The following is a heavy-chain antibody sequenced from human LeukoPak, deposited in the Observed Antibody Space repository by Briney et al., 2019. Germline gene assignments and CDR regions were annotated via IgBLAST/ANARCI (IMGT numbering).Heavy chain of an antibody. CDR3: ARDSGLANQELLQDV. CDR2: INPNSGGT. CDR1: GYTFTGYY. V-gene: IGHV1-2*02. Sequence: ASLKVSCKASGYTFTGYYMHWVRQAPGQGLEWMGWINPNSGGTNYAQKFQGRVTMTRDTSISTAYMELSRLRSDDTAVYYCARDSGLANQELLQDVWGQGTTVTVSS. J-gene: IGHJ6*02. D-gene: IGHD2-15*01.